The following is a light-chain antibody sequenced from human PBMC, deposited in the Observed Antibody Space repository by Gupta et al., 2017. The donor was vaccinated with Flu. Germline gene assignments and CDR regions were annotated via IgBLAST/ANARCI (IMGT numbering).Light chain of an antibody. J-gene: IGLJ1*01. V-gene: IGLV2-14*01. CDR3: SSYTSTNTFYV. CDR2: DVS. Sequence: QSALTQPASVSGSPGQSITISCTGTSSDVGRSNYVSWYQQHPGKAPKLMIYDVSSRPSGVSSRFSGSKSGHTASLTISGLEPEDESDYYCSSYTSTNTFYVFGTGTKVTVL. CDR1: SSDVGRSNY.